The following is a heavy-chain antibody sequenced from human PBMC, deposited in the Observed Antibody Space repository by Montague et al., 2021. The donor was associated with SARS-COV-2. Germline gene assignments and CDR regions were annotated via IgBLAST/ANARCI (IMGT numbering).Heavy chain of an antibody. CDR2: IFYSGSN. V-gene: IGHV4-39*01. CDR3: ARLPYFYDSTHAFDI. Sequence: SETLSLTCTVSGGSISSSSYYWGWIRQPPGKGLKWIGNIFYSGSNYYNTALKSRVTISADTSKNQFSLRLSSVTAADTAVYYCARLPYFYDSTHAFDIWAKGQWSPSLQ. J-gene: IGHJ3*02. D-gene: IGHD3-22*01. CDR1: GGSISSSSYY.